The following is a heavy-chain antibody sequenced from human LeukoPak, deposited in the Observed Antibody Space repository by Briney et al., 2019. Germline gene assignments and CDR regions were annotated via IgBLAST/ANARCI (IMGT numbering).Heavy chain of an antibody. CDR1: GFTFSSYW. Sequence: GSLRLSCAASGFTFSSYWMHWIRQPPGKGLEWIGEINHSGSTNYNPSLKSRVTISVDTSKNQFSLKLSSVTAADTAVYYCARANRHRGAAVVPAASGYWGQGTLVTVSS. CDR3: ARANRHRGAAVVPAASGY. J-gene: IGHJ4*02. CDR2: INHSGST. V-gene: IGHV4-34*01. D-gene: IGHD2-2*01.